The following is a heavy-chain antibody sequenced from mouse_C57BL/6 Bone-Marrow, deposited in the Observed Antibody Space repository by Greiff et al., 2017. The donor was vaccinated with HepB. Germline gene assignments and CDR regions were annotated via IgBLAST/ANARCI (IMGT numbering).Heavy chain of an antibody. CDR2: ISNGGGST. J-gene: IGHJ4*01. CDR1: GFTFSDYY. D-gene: IGHD1-1*01. Sequence: EVKLMESGGGLVQPGGSLKLSCAASGFTFSDYYMYWVRQTPEKRLEWVAYISNGGGSTYYPDTVKGRFTISRDNAKNTLYLQMSRLKSEDTAMYYGARRDYYGSSYYAMDYWGQGTSVTVSS. V-gene: IGHV5-12*01. CDR3: ARRDYYGSSYYAMDY.